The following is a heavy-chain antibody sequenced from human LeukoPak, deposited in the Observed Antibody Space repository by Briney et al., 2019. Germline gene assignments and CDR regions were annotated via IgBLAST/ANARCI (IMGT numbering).Heavy chain of an antibody. D-gene: IGHD6-6*01. J-gene: IGHJ4*02. V-gene: IGHV1-46*01. CDR2: INPSGGST. Sequence: GASVKVSCKASGYTFTSYYMHWVRQAPGQGLEWMGIINPSGGSTSYAQKFQGRVTMTRDTSTSTVYMELSSLRSEDTAVYYCARSELDLSNTPYYFDYWGQGTLVTVSS. CDR3: ARSELDLSNTPYYFDY. CDR1: GYTFTSYY.